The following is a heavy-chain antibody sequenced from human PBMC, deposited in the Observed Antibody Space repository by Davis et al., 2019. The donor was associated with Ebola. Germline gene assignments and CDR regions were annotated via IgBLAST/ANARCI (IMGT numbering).Heavy chain of an antibody. Sequence: ESLSLTCNASGIAFAPTLIPCVRRATATRLVWIDLSSWDGGSTYYADSVMGRFTISRDNSKNSLYLQINSLRTEDTALYYCAAATAIPNFDYWCQGTLVPGSS. CDR1: GIAFAPTL. CDR2: SSWDGGST. D-gene: IGHD2-2*02. CDR3: AAATAIPNFDY. V-gene: IGHV3-43*01. J-gene: IGHJ4*02.